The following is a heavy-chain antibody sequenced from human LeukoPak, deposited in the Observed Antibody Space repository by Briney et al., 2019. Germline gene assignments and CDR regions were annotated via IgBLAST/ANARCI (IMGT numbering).Heavy chain of an antibody. CDR3: ARAPGATDGYNYDY. CDR2: INHSGST. J-gene: IGHJ4*02. Sequence: SETLSLTCAVYGGSFSGYYWSWIRQPPGKGLEWIGEINHSGSTNYNPSLKSRVTISVDTSKNQFSLKLSSVTAADTAVYYCARAPGATDGYNYDYWGQGTLVTVSS. CDR1: GGSFSGYY. D-gene: IGHD5-24*01. V-gene: IGHV4-34*01.